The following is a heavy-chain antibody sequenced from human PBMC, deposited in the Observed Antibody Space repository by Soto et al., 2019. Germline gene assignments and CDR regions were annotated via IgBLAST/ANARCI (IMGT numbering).Heavy chain of an antibody. CDR1: GFTFSSYA. CDR2: ISGSGGST. V-gene: IGHV3-23*01. D-gene: IGHD3-16*01. CDR3: AYVYVWGGAPPAKYSKH. Sequence: PGGSLRLSCAASGFTFSSYAMSWVRQAPGKGLEWVSAISGSGGSTYYADSVKGRFTISRDNSKNTLYLQMNSLRAEDTAVYYCAYVYVWGGAPPAKYSKHGGRGTLVTVSS. J-gene: IGHJ1*01.